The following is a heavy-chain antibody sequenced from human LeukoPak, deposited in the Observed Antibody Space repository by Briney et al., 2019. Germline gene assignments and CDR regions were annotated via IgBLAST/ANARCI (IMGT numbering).Heavy chain of an antibody. CDR3: ARDDYNWNLFGYYYYYYMDV. J-gene: IGHJ6*03. CDR1: GYTFTSYG. Sequence: GSVKVSCKASGYTFTSYGISWVRQAPGQGLEWMGWISAYNGNTNYAQKLQGRVTMTTDTSTSTAYMELRSLRSDDTAVYYCARDDYNWNLFGYYYYYYMDVWGKGTTVTVSS. D-gene: IGHD1-7*01. V-gene: IGHV1-18*01. CDR2: ISAYNGNT.